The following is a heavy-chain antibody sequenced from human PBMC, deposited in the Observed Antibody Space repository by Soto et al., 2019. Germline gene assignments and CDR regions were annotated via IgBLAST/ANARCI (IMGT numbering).Heavy chain of an antibody. CDR1: GFTVSSNY. V-gene: IGHV3-66*01. J-gene: IGHJ6*02. Sequence: GGSLRLSCAASGFTVSSNYMSWVRQAPGKGLEWVSVIYSGGSTYYADSVKGRFTISRDNSKNTLYLQMNSLRAEDTAVYYCARDLNYYYGMDVWGQGTTVTVSS. CDR2: IYSGGST. CDR3: ARDLNYYYGMDV.